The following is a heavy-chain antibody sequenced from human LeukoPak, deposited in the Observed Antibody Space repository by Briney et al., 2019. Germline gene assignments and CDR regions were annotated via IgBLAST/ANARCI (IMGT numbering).Heavy chain of an antibody. CDR3: ARGGAVTQWFDP. CDR1: GGSICSYY. V-gene: IGHV4-59*01. CDR2: IYYSGST. Sequence: KPSETLSLTCTVSGGSICSYYWSWIRQPPGKGLEWIGYIYYSGSTNYNPSLKSRVTISVDTSKNQFSLKLSSVTAADTAVYYCARGGAVTQWFDPWGQGTLVTVSS. D-gene: IGHD4-17*01. J-gene: IGHJ5*02.